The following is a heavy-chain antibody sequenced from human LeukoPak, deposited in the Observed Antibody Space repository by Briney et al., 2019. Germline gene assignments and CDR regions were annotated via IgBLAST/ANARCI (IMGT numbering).Heavy chain of an antibody. D-gene: IGHD2-15*01. CDR3: ASGVVVVVAATPYYYYMDV. CDR1: GGSISSYY. CDR2: SYTSGST. J-gene: IGHJ6*03. V-gene: IGHV4-4*07. Sequence: SETLSLTCTVSGGSISSYYWSWIRQPAGKGLEWIGRSYTSGSTNYNPSLNSRVTMSVDTSKNQFSLKLSSVTAADTAVYYCASGVVVVVAATPYYYYMDVWGKGTTVTVSS.